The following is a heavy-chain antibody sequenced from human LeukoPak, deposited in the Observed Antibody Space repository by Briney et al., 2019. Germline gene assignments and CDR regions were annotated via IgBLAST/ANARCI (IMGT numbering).Heavy chain of an antibody. J-gene: IGHJ4*02. CDR2: ISAYNGNT. D-gene: IGHD3-22*01. Sequence: ASVKVSCKASGYTFTSYGISWVRQAPGQGLEWMGWISAYNGNTNYAQKLQGRVTMTTDTSTSTAYMELRSLRSDDTAVYYCARVSRAGILTYYYDSSGYYYFDYWGQGTLDTVSS. CDR1: GYTFTSYG. CDR3: ARVSRAGILTYYYDSSGYYYFDY. V-gene: IGHV1-18*01.